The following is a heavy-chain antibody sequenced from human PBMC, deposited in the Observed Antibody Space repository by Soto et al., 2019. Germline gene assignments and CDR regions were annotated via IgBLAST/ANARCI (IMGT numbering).Heavy chain of an antibody. CDR3: ARALVDTAMALIDY. D-gene: IGHD5-18*01. CDR1: GGSISSYY. V-gene: IGHV4-59*01. Sequence: PSETLSLTCTVSGGSISSYYWSWIRQPPGKGLEWIGYIYYSGSTNYNPSLKSRVTISVDTFKNQFSLKLSSVTAADTAVYYCARALVDTAMALIDYWGQGTLVTVSS. J-gene: IGHJ4*02. CDR2: IYYSGST.